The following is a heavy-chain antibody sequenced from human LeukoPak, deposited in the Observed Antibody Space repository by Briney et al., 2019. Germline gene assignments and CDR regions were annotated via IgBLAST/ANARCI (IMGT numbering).Heavy chain of an antibody. V-gene: IGHV4-34*01. CDR1: GGSFSGYY. Sequence: SETLSLTCAVYGGSFSGYYWSWIRQPPGTGLEWIGEINHSGGTNYNPSLKSRVTISVDTSKNQFSLKLSSVTAADTAVYYCARGRLTVAYYYYGMDVWGQGTTVTVSS. CDR2: INHSGGT. D-gene: IGHD3-9*01. CDR3: ARGRLTVAYYYYGMDV. J-gene: IGHJ6*02.